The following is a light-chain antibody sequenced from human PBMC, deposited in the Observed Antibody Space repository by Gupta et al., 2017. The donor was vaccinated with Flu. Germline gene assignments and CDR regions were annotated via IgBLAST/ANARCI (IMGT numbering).Light chain of an antibody. CDR1: NSKIGSKI. CDR2: KNN. Sequence: RVTSSCDGSNSKIGSKIVNWYQQLPGTAPKVLMYKNNERASGVPDRFSGSKSGTSASLAISGLEAEDEADYYCAAWDDSRNGVVFGGGTKLTVL. J-gene: IGLJ2*01. CDR3: AAWDDSRNGVV. V-gene: IGLV1-44*01.